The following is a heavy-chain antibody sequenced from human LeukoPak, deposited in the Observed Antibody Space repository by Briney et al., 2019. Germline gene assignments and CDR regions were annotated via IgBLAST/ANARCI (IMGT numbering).Heavy chain of an antibody. CDR1: GYTFTSYG. V-gene: IGHV1-18*01. CDR3: ARAGLRFIYYYGMDV. Sequence: ASVKVSCKASGYTFTSYGISWVRQAPGQGLEWMGWISAYNGNTNYAQKLQGRVAMTTDTSTSTAYMELRSLRSDDTAVYYRARAGLRFIYYYGMDVWGQGTTVTVSS. D-gene: IGHD3-10*01. J-gene: IGHJ6*02. CDR2: ISAYNGNT.